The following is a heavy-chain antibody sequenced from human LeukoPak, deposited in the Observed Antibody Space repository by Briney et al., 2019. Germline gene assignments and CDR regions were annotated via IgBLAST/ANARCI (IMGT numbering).Heavy chain of an antibody. Sequence: PWASVKVSCKASGYTFTSYYMHWVRQAPGQRLEWMGWINAGNGNTKYSQKFQGRVTITRDTSASTAYMELSSLRSEDTAVYYCARGSFDYYGMDVWGQGTTVTVSS. CDR2: INAGNGNT. V-gene: IGHV1-3*01. CDR1: GYTFTSYY. CDR3: ARGSFDYYGMDV. J-gene: IGHJ6*02.